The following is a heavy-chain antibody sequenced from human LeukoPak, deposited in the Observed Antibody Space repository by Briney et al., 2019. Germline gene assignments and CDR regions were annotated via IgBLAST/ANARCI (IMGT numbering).Heavy chain of an antibody. Sequence: GGSLRLSCAASGFTFGRYAMSWVRQAPGKGLEWVSAISGSGGSTYYADSVKGRFTISRDNAKNSLYLQMNSLRAEDTAVYYCARDYGPATLDYWGQGTLVTVSS. V-gene: IGHV3-23*01. J-gene: IGHJ4*02. CDR2: ISGSGGST. D-gene: IGHD4-17*01. CDR3: ARDYGPATLDY. CDR1: GFTFGRYA.